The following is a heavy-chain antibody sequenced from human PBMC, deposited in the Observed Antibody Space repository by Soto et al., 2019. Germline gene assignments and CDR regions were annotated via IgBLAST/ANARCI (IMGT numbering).Heavy chain of an antibody. D-gene: IGHD2-2*01. CDR2: IYHTGTT. J-gene: IGHJ4*02. CDR1: GGSISSSY. Sequence: SETLSLTCTVSGGSISSSYWSGIRQPPGKGLEWIAYIYHTGTTNYNPSLKSRVTISLDTSKSQFSLNLSSLTTADTAVYFCARGGNRYSTTAYGVGALASWGQGTLVTVS. CDR3: ARGGNRYSTTAYGVGALAS. V-gene: IGHV4-59*01.